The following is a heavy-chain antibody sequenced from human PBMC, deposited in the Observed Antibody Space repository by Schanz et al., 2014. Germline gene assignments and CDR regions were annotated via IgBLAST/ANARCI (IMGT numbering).Heavy chain of an antibody. Sequence: QVQLVESGGGVVQFGRSLRLSCVASGFTFSSYGMHWVRQAPGKGLEWVAVIWYDENNKYYADSVKGRFTMSRDNSKTTLYLQMNSLRTEDTAVYYCASPSGYSDYGTYFDSWGQGTLVTVSS. CDR1: GFTFSSYG. J-gene: IGHJ4*02. CDR3: ASPSGYSDYGTYFDS. D-gene: IGHD5-12*01. V-gene: IGHV3-33*01. CDR2: IWYDENNK.